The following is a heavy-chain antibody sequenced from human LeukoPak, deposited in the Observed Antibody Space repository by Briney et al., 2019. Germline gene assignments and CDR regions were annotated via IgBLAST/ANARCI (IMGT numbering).Heavy chain of an antibody. J-gene: IGHJ3*02. CDR3: ARGSGWSVAGTFGAFDI. CDR1: GGSISSSSYY. CDR2: IYYSGST. D-gene: IGHD6-19*01. Sequence: SETLSLTCTVSGGSISSSSYYWGWIRQPPGKGLEWIGSIYYSGSTYYNPSLKSRVTISVDTSKNQFSLKLSSVTAADTAVYYCARGSGWSVAGTFGAFDIWGQGTMVTVSS. V-gene: IGHV4-39*07.